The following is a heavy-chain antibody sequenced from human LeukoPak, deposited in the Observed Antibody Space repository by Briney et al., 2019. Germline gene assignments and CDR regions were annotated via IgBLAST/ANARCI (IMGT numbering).Heavy chain of an antibody. D-gene: IGHD3-3*01. CDR1: GFTFSSYW. CDR2: IGASGGST. Sequence: GGSLRLSCAASGFTFSSYWMSWVRQAPGKGLEWVSAIGASGGSTYYADSVKGRFTISRDNSKNTLYLQMNSLRAEDTAVYYCAEDHYDFWSGYPTYFDYWGQGTLVTVSS. V-gene: IGHV3-23*01. J-gene: IGHJ4*02. CDR3: AEDHYDFWSGYPTYFDY.